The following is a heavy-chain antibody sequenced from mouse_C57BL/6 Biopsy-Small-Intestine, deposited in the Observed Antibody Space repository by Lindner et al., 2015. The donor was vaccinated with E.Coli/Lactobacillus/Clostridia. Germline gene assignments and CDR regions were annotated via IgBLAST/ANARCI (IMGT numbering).Heavy chain of an antibody. Sequence: SVKVSCKASGYAFTTFYIHWVRQAPGQGLEWMGWVNPNSGGTKSAQKFQGRVTMTRDTSISIAYMGLSRLTSDDTAVYYCARDSGDYYGSGSRFDPWGQGTLVTVSS. D-gene: IGHD1-1*02. J-gene: IGHJ4*01. CDR1: GYAFTTFY. V-gene: IGHV1-72*04. CDR2: VNPNSGGT. CDR3: ARDSGDYYGSGSRFDP.